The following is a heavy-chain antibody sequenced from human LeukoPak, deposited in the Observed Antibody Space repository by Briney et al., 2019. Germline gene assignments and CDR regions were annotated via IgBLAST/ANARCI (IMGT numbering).Heavy chain of an antibody. Sequence: LSGGSLRLSCAASGFTFSSYWMHWVRQAPGKGLVWISRINSDGSSTSYADSVKGRFTISRDNAKNTLYLQMNSLRAEDTAVYYCVRLSWELGDGGVTWGQGTLVTVSS. J-gene: IGHJ5*02. CDR3: VRLSWELGDGGVT. V-gene: IGHV3-74*01. CDR1: GFTFSSYW. CDR2: INSDGSST. D-gene: IGHD1-26*01.